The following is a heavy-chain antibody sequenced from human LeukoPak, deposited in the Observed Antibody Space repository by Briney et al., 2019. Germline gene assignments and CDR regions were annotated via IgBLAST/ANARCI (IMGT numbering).Heavy chain of an antibody. D-gene: IGHD5-24*01. CDR2: ISGSGSST. Sequence: PGESLRLSCAASGFTFSSYAMSWVRQAPGKGLEWVSAISGSGSSTYYADSVKGRFTISRGNSKNTLYLQMNSLRAEDTAVYYCAKRAGYNSNYFDYWGQGTPVTVSS. V-gene: IGHV3-23*01. CDR1: GFTFSSYA. CDR3: AKRAGYNSNYFDY. J-gene: IGHJ4*02.